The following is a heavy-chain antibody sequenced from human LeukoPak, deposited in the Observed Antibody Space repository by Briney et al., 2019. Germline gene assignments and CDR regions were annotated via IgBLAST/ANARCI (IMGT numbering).Heavy chain of an antibody. V-gene: IGHV3-21*01. D-gene: IGHD3-10*01. CDR1: GFTFSSYS. Sequence: GGSLRLSCAASGFTFSSYSMNWVRQAPGKGLEWVSSISSSSSYIYYADSVKGRFTISRDNAKNSLYLQMNSLRAEDTAVYYCARLNYGSGSLTTPYYYYYMDVWGKGTTVTVSS. CDR3: ARLNYGSGSLTTPYYYYYMDV. CDR2: ISSSSSYI. J-gene: IGHJ6*03.